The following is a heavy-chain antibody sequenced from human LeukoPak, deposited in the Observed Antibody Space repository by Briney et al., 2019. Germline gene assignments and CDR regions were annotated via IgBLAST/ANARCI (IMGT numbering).Heavy chain of an antibody. D-gene: IGHD6-19*01. J-gene: IGHJ6*03. Sequence: GGSLRLSCAASGFTFDDYGMSWVRQAPGKGLEWVSGINWNGGSTGYADSVKGRFTISRDNAKNSLYLQMNSLRAEDTALYYCARLTRCGWANYYYYMDVWGKGTTVTVSS. CDR3: ARLTRCGWANYYYYMDV. V-gene: IGHV3-20*04. CDR1: GFTFDDYG. CDR2: INWNGGST.